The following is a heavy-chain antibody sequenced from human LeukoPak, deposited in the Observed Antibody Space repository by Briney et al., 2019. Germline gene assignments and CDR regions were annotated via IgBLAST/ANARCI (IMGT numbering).Heavy chain of an antibody. CDR1: GFTFSSYG. CDR3: AKDATGSSIAAAGGGIDY. D-gene: IGHD6-13*01. Sequence: GRSLRLSCATSGFTFSSYGMHWVRQAPGKGLEWVAVIWYCGSNKYYADSVKGRFTISRDNSKNTLYLQMNSLRAEDTAVYYCAKDATGSSIAAAGGGIDYWGQGTLVTVSS. CDR2: IWYCGSNK. J-gene: IGHJ4*02. V-gene: IGHV3-30*18.